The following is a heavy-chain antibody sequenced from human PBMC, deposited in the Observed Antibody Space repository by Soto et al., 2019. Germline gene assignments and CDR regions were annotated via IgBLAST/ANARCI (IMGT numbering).Heavy chain of an antibody. V-gene: IGHV4-39*01. CDR3: ARHSLALHKNNCFDP. CDR1: DENIINSDFY. J-gene: IGHJ5*02. CDR2: IFYLGSS. Sequence: SLTCTVSDENIINSDFYWSWESKTPGKGLEWIGSIFYLGSSYYNPSLKSRVTMSVDTSKNQFSLRLRSVTAADTAFYFCARHSLALHKNNCFDPWCQGILV. D-gene: IGHD3-3*02.